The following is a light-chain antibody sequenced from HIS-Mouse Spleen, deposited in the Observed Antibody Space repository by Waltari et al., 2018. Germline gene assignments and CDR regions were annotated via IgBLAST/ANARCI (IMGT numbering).Light chain of an antibody. J-gene: IGKJ2*01. Sequence: DVVMTQSPLSLPVTLGQPASISCRSSQSLVHSDGNTYLNWFQQRPGQSPRRLIYKVSNRDHGVPDSFSGSGSGTGLTLKISRVGAEDVGVYYCMQGTHWPYTFGQGTKLEIK. CDR3: MQGTHWPYT. V-gene: IGKV2-30*02. CDR2: KVS. CDR1: QSLVHSDGNTY.